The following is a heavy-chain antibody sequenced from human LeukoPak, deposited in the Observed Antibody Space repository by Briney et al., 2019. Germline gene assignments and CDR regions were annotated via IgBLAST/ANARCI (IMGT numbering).Heavy chain of an antibody. J-gene: IGHJ5*02. Sequence: SETLSLTCSVSGGSIRSTTYYWGWIRQPPGKGLEWIGSIYYSGNTYYSPSLMSRVTISVDTSKNQFSLKLSSVTAADTAVYYCAGSGIVARTIWFDPWGQGTLVTVSS. V-gene: IGHV4-39*07. CDR1: GGSIRSTTYY. D-gene: IGHD3-22*01. CDR3: AGSGIVARTIWFDP. CDR2: IYYSGNT.